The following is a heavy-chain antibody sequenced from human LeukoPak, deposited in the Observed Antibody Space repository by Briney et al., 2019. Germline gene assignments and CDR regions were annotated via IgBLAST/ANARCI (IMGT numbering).Heavy chain of an antibody. J-gene: IGHJ5*02. CDR2: INSDGSST. V-gene: IGHV3-74*01. D-gene: IGHD1-26*01. CDR3: AGDRKSGNFLGEFDH. CDR1: GFTFSSYW. Sequence: GGSLRLSCAASGFTFSSYWMHWVRQAPGKGLVWVSRINSDGSSTSYADSVKGRFTISRDNSKNTLYLQMNSLRAEDTAVYYCAGDRKSGNFLGEFDHWGQGTLDTVSS.